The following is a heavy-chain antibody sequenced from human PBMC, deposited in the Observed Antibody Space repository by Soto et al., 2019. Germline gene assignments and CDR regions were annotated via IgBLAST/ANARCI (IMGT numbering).Heavy chain of an antibody. Sequence: GGSLRLSCAASGFTFSSYAMSWVRQAPGKGLEWVSAISGSGGSTYYADSVKGRFTISRDNSKNTLYLQMNSLRAEDTAVYYCAKDMRRWSPRYGDNAFDIWGQGTMVTVSS. J-gene: IGHJ3*02. D-gene: IGHD2-21*01. CDR2: ISGSGGST. CDR3: AKDMRRWSPRYGDNAFDI. CDR1: GFTFSSYA. V-gene: IGHV3-23*01.